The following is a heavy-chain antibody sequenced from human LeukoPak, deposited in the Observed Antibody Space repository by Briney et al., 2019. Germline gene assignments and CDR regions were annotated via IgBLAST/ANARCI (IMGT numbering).Heavy chain of an antibody. CDR2: IDYNGNT. CDR1: GGSIRSSNYC. CDR3: ARDGYGLAY. V-gene: IGHV4-39*07. J-gene: IGHJ4*02. D-gene: IGHD5-18*01. Sequence: PSETLSLTCTVSGGSIRSSNYCWGWIRQPPGKGLEWIGSIDYNGNTNYNPSLKSRVTISVDTSKNQFSLKLSSVTAADTAVYYCARDGYGLAYWGQGTLVTVSS.